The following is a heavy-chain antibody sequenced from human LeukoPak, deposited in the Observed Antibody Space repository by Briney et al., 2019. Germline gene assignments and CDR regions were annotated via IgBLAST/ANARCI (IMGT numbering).Heavy chain of an antibody. J-gene: IGHJ5*02. Sequence: SETLSLTCTVSGGSISSSNYYWGWIRQPPGKGLEWIGSIYYTGSTYYNPSLKSRVTISVDTSKNQFSLRLSSVTAADTAVFHCARHSYSSSSSSGWFDPWGQGTLVTVSS. CDR3: ARHSYSSSSSSGWFDP. CDR1: GGSISSSNYY. D-gene: IGHD6-6*01. V-gene: IGHV4-39*01. CDR2: IYYTGST.